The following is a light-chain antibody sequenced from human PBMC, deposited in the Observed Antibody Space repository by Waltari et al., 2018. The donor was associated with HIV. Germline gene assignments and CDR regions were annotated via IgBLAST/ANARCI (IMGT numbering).Light chain of an antibody. J-gene: IGLJ1*01. CDR1: SSNIGAGYD. Sequence: PPSVSGAPGQRVTISCTGNSSNIGAGYDVHWYQHLPGTAPKLLLYGNRNRPSGAPDRFSASRSDTSASLAITGLQAEDEADYYCQSYDRSLRGSFVFGTVTKVTVL. CDR3: QSYDRSLRGSFV. V-gene: IGLV1-40*01. CDR2: GNR.